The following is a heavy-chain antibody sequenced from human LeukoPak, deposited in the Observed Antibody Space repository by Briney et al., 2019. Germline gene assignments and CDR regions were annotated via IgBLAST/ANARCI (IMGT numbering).Heavy chain of an antibody. CDR3: ARASIAVAGTGPETGRYYFGY. D-gene: IGHD6-19*01. Sequence: SETLSLTCTVSGGSISSYYWSWIRQPPGKGLEWIGYIYYSGSTNYNPSLKSRVTISVDTSKNQFSLKLSSVTAADTAVYYCARASIAVAGTGPETGRYYFGYWGQGTLVTVSS. V-gene: IGHV4-59*01. CDR2: IYYSGST. J-gene: IGHJ4*02. CDR1: GGSISSYY.